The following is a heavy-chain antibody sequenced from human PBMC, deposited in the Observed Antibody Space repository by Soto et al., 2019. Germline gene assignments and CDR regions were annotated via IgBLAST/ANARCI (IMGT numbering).Heavy chain of an antibody. CDR1: GFTFTSSA. J-gene: IGHJ5*02. D-gene: IGHD2-2*01. V-gene: IGHV1-58*01. CDR3: AKEKISTSCCNWFDP. Sequence: ASVKVSCKASGFTFTSSAVQWVRQARGQRLEWIGWIVVGSGNTNYARKFQERVTITRDMSTSTAYMELSSLRAEDTAVYYCAKEKISTSCCNWFDPWGQGTLVTVSS. CDR2: IVVGSGNT.